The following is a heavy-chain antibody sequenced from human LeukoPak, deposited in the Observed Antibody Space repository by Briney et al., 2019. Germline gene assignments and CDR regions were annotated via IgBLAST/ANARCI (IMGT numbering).Heavy chain of an antibody. CDR1: GFTFSRYG. Sequence: GGALRLSCAASGFTFSRYGMHWGRQGPGRGGEGGAFIRYDGSNKYYTHSVKGRFTISRDNSKHPLYLQMHSLRAEDTAVYYCAEVRYYGSGSYYFDYWGQGTLLTVSS. J-gene: IGHJ4*02. CDR2: IRYDGSNK. CDR3: AEVRYYGSGSYYFDY. V-gene: IGHV3-30*02. D-gene: IGHD3-10*01.